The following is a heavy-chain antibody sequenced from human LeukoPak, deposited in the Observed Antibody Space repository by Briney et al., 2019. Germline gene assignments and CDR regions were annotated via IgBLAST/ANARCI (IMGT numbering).Heavy chain of an antibody. CDR2: ISSDGTSA. D-gene: IGHD3-22*01. J-gene: IGHJ4*02. CDR3: VRLTFYEGRGHYPDH. V-gene: IGHV3-74*01. Sequence: GGSLRLSCGASGFTFSSHRMHWVRQAPGEAPAWVARISSDGTSAVYADSERGRFTVSRDNAKSTMFLQMDSLRAEDTAVYYCVRLTFYEGRGHYPDHWGQGTLVTVSS. CDR1: GFTFSSHR.